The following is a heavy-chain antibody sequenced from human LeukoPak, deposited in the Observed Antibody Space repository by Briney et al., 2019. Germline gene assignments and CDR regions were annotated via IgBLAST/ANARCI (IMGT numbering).Heavy chain of an antibody. CDR2: IYYSGST. CDR1: GGSISSSSYY. J-gene: IGHJ4*02. CDR3: ARASSSSGDFDY. Sequence: SETLSLTCTVSGGSISSSSYYWGWIRQPPGKGLEWIGSIYYSGSTYYNPSLKSRVTISVDTSKNQFSLKLSSVTAADTAVYYCARASSSSGDFDYWGQGTLVTVSS. V-gene: IGHV4-39*07. D-gene: IGHD6-6*01.